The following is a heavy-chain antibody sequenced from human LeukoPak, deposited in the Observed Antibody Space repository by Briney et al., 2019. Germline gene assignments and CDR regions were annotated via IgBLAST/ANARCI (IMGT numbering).Heavy chain of an antibody. CDR1: GFTFSGSA. Sequence: GGSLRLSCAASGFTFSGSAMLWVRQASGKGMEWVGRIRSKANSYATAYAASVKGRFTISRDDSKNTAYLQMNSLKTEDTAVYYCTSQHGYCTNGVCYAVGMDVWGQGTTVTVSS. D-gene: IGHD2-8*01. CDR3: TSQHGYCTNGVCYAVGMDV. CDR2: IRSKANSYAT. V-gene: IGHV3-73*01. J-gene: IGHJ6*02.